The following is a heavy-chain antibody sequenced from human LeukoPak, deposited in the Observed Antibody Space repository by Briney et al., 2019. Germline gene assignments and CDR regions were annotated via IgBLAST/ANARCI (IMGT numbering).Heavy chain of an antibody. V-gene: IGHV3-21*01. D-gene: IGHD2-15*01. CDR1: CVTFSRYS. J-gene: IGHJ4*02. Sequence: GGSLRLSCAASCVTFSRYSMNWVRQAPGKGLEWVSSISRHSDYVYSADSVEGRFSISRENAKNSLYLQMNSLRAEDTAVYYCARGPSRGGGTCYLDYWGRGTLVTVSS. CDR2: ISRHSDYV. CDR3: ARGPSRGGGTCYLDY.